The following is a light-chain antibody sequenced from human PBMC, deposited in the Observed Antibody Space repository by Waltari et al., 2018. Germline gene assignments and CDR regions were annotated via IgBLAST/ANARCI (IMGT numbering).Light chain of an antibody. Sequence: SSELTQPLSASVSPGQRDSTTCRGDKLGGKTGHWYEHKPGQAPVLVIYRDSHRPSGIPERFSGSNSENTATLTISRVQAGDEADFYCQVWDSTTDVIFGGGTKLTVL. CDR3: QVWDSTTDVI. CDR2: RDS. J-gene: IGLJ2*01. CDR1: KLGGKT. V-gene: IGLV3-9*01.